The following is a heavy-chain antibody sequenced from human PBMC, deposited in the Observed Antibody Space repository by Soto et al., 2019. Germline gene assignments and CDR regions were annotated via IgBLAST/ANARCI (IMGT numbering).Heavy chain of an antibody. CDR2: ISSRSSYI. J-gene: IGHJ6*02. CDR3: AKPKGGVDTESVGSTYFPMDV. D-gene: IGHD5-18*01. V-gene: IGHV3-21*04. Sequence: GGSLRLSCAASGFTFSSYSMNWVRQAPGKGLEWVSSISSRSSYIYYADSVKGRFTISIDNSKNTVSLQMNSLRVEDTAVYYCAKPKGGVDTESVGSTYFPMDVSGPGTTVTRSS. CDR1: GFTFSSYS.